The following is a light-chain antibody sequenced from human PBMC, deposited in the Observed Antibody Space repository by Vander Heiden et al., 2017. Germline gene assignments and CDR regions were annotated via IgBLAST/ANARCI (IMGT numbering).Light chain of an antibody. V-gene: IGKV3-11*01. J-gene: IGKJ5*01. CDR1: QSVSTY. CDR2: HAS. CDR3: QQGSNWPPIT. Sequence: EVVLTQSPATLSLSPGERATLSCRASQSVSTYLAWYQQKPGQAPRLLIYHASNRATGIPARFSGSGSGTDFTRTISSLEPEDFAVYYCQQGSNWPPITFGQGTRLEIK.